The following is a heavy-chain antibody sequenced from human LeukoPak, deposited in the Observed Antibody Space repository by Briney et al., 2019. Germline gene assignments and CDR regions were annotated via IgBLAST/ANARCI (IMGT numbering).Heavy chain of an antibody. J-gene: IGHJ4*02. CDR2: INPNSGGT. V-gene: IGHV1-2*02. D-gene: IGHD2-2*01. CDR1: GYTFTGYY. CDR3: ARGRGSTSSNFDQ. Sequence: GASVKVSCKASGYTFTGYYVHWVRQAPAEGLEWMGWINPNSGGTNYAQKFQGRVTMTRDTSISTAYMELSRLTSDDTAVYYCARGRGSTSSNFDQWGQGTLVTVSS.